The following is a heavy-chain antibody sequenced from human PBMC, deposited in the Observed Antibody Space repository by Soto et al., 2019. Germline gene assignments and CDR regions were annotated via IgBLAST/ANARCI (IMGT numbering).Heavy chain of an antibody. V-gene: IGHV5-51*01. CDR3: ATSTVDTANYYYYGMDV. D-gene: IGHD5-18*01. J-gene: IGHJ6*02. CDR1: GYSFTSYW. Sequence: GESLKISCKGSGYSFTSYWIGWVRQMPGKGLEWMGIIYPGDSDTRYSPSFQGQVTISADKSISTAYLQWSSLKASDTAMYYCATSTVDTANYYYYGMDVWGQGTTVTVSS. CDR2: IYPGDSDT.